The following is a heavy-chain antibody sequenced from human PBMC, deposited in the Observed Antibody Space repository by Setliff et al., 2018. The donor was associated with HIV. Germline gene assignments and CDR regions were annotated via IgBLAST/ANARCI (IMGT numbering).Heavy chain of an antibody. CDR2: INSDGRST. CDR1: GFTFSSHA. J-gene: IGHJ4*02. CDR3: VSSRRDFDY. Sequence: GGSLRLSCAASGFTFSSHAMHRVRQAPGKGLVWVSGINSDGRSTNCADSVEGRFTISRDDAKNTLYLQMSSLRAEDTAVYYCVSSRRDFDYWGQGTLVTVS. D-gene: IGHD6-13*01. V-gene: IGHV3-74*01.